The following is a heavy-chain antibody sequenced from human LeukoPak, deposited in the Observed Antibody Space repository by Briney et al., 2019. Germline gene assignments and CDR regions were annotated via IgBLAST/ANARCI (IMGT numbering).Heavy chain of an antibody. Sequence: TGGSLRLSWAASGLTFISYAMSWVRQAPGKGLEWVSGISGSGESTYYADSVKGRFTISRDNSKNTLYLQMNSLRAEDTALYYCAKYYYDTSGSWFDPWGQGTLVTVSS. V-gene: IGHV3-23*01. CDR2: ISGSGEST. J-gene: IGHJ5*02. CDR3: AKYYYDTSGSWFDP. D-gene: IGHD3-22*01. CDR1: GLTFISYA.